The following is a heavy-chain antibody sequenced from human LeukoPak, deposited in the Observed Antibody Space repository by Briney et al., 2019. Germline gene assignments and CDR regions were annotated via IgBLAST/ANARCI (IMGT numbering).Heavy chain of an antibody. Sequence: GGSLRLSCAASGFTFSSYAMHWVRQAPGKGLEWVAVISYDGSNKYYADSVKGRFTISRDNSKNTLYLQMSSLRVEDTAIYYCAKDSYRDNGRWDAFDIWGQGTMVTVSS. CDR3: AKDSYRDNGRWDAFDI. J-gene: IGHJ3*02. D-gene: IGHD1-1*01. CDR2: ISYDGSNK. V-gene: IGHV3-30-3*02. CDR1: GFTFSSYA.